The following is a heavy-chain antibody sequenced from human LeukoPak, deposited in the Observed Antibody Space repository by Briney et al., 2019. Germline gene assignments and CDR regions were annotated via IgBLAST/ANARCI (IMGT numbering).Heavy chain of an antibody. CDR3: ARGRYYFDY. V-gene: IGHV1-8*01. CDR2: VNPNSGHT. J-gene: IGHJ4*02. Sequence: GASVKVSCKASGYTFTSYDVNWVRQATGQGLEWMGWVNPNSGHTGYAQKFQGRVTLTTNTSVSTAYMELRSLRSDDTAVYYCARGRYYFDYWGQGTLVTVSS. CDR1: GYTFTSYD.